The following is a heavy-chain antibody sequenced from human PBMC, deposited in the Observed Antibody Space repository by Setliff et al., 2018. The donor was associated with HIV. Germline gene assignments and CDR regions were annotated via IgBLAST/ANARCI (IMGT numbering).Heavy chain of an antibody. CDR1: GGSISSGSYY. CDR2: MYTSGST. D-gene: IGHD3-22*01. CDR3: ARGLIVVVRAFDI. J-gene: IGHJ3*02. V-gene: IGHV4-61*09. Sequence: SETLSLTCTVSGGSISSGSYYWSWIRQPAGKGLEWIGHMYTSGSTNYNPSLKSRVTISVDTSKNQFSLKLSSVTAADTAVYYCARGLIVVVRAFDIWGQGTMVTV.